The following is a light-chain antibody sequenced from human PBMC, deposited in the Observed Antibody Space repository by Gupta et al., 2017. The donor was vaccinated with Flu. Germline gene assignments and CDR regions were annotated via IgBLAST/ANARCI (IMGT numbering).Light chain of an antibody. Sequence: QLVLTQSPSASASLGASVKLTCTLSSEYSNYAIAWHQQQPEMGPRYLMKLNRDGSHNTGDGIPYRVSSSDSAAALSLTSSHVQSEDDSYYYSQTWSTDPVVFGGGTKLTVL. CDR3: QTWSTDPVV. J-gene: IGLJ3*02. V-gene: IGLV4-69*01. CDR1: SEYSNYA. CDR2: LNRDGSH.